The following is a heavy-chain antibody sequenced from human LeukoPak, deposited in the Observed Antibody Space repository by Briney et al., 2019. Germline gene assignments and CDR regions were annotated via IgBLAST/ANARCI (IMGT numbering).Heavy chain of an antibody. Sequence: SETLSLTCTVSGGSISSSSYYWGWIRQPPGKGLEWIGSIYYSGSTYYNPSLKSRVTISVDTSKNQFSLKLSSVTAADTAVYYCARDPVVVVPAATSLHYYYYYYMDVWGKGTTVTVSS. CDR2: IYYSGST. D-gene: IGHD2-2*01. V-gene: IGHV4-39*07. CDR3: ARDPVVVVPAATSLHYYYYYYMDV. J-gene: IGHJ6*03. CDR1: GGSISSSSYY.